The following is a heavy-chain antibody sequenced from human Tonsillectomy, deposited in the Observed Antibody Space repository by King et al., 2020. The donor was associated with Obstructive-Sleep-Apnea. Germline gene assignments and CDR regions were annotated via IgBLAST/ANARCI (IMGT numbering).Heavy chain of an antibody. Sequence: QLQESGPGLVKPSETLSLTCTVSGSSISSGYCWGWIRQPPGKGLEWIGSLCHSGSTYYNPSLKSRVTISVDTSKNQFSLKLSSVTAADTAVYYCANIAAAGDYYGMDVWGQGTTVTVSS. D-gene: IGHD6-13*01. CDR1: GSSISSGYC. CDR2: LCHSGST. V-gene: IGHV4-38-2*02. CDR3: ANIAAAGDYYGMDV. J-gene: IGHJ6*02.